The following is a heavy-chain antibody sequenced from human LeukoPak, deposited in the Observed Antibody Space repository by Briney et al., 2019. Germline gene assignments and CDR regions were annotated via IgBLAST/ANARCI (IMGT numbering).Heavy chain of an antibody. Sequence: SETLSLTCTVSGGSISSYYWGWIRQPPGKGLEWIGFIYYTGSTSYNPSLKSRVTISIDTSKNQFSLRLSSVTAADTAVYYCARDLWYYYDGSIFPEGNWFDPWGQGTLVTVSS. D-gene: IGHD3-22*01. CDR3: ARDLWYYYDGSIFPEGNWFDP. CDR1: GGSISSYY. CDR2: IYYTGST. V-gene: IGHV4-59*01. J-gene: IGHJ5*02.